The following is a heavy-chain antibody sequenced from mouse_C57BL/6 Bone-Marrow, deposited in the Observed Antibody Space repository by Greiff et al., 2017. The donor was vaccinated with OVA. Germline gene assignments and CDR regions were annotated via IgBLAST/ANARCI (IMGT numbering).Heavy chain of an antibody. CDR3: ARSPSIATVVATDYAMDD. D-gene: IGHD1-1*01. CDR1: GFNIKNTY. V-gene: IGHV14-3*01. Sequence: EVQLQQSVAELVRPGASVKLSCTASGFNIKNTYMHWVKQRPEQGLEWIGRIDPANGNTKYAPKFQGKATITADTSSNTAYLQINSLTSEDTDIYYCARSPSIATVVATDYAMDDWGKGTTVTVSS. CDR2: IDPANGNT. J-gene: IGHJ4*01.